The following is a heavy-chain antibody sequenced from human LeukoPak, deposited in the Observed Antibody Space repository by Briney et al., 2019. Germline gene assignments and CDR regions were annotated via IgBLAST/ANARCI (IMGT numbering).Heavy chain of an antibody. Sequence: GGSLRLSCAASGFTFSSYSMNWVRQAPGKGLEWVANIKQDESEKYYVDSLKGRFTISRDNAKNSLYLQMNSLRAEDTAVYYCARDKIEGPTKLDYWGQRILVTVSS. D-gene: IGHD1-1*01. CDR3: ARDKIEGPTKLDY. V-gene: IGHV3-7*01. CDR1: GFTFSSYS. CDR2: IKQDESEK. J-gene: IGHJ4*02.